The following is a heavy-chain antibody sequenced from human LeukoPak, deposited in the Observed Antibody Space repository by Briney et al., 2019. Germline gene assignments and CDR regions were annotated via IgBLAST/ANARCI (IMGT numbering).Heavy chain of an antibody. V-gene: IGHV4-59*01. CDR2: IYYNGNT. J-gene: IGHJ6*02. CDR3: GRGRGNYYGMDV. CDR1: DGSINSYY. Sequence: PSETLSLTCSVSDGSINSYYWNWIRRPPGKGLEWIGYIYYNGNTNYSPSLKSRVTMSVDTSKNLFSLKVSSVTAADTAVYYWGRGRGNYYGMDVWGQGTTVTVS.